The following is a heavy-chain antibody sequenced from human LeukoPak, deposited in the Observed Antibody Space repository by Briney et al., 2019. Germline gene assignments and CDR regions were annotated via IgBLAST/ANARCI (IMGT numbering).Heavy chain of an antibody. J-gene: IGHJ5*02. CDR3: ARFRTNYYGSGSYYKNWFDP. CDR2: IYHSGST. Sequence: SETLSLTCAVSGGSISSSNWWSWVRQPPGKGLEWIGEIYHSGSTNYNPSLKSRVTISVDKSKNQFSLKLSSVTAADTAVYYCARFRTNYYGSGSYYKNWFDPWGQGTLVTVSS. D-gene: IGHD3-10*01. V-gene: IGHV4-4*02. CDR1: GGSISSSNW.